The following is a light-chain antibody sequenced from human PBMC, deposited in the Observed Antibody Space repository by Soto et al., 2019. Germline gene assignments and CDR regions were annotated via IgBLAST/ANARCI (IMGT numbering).Light chain of an antibody. CDR1: RSDVGSYNY. V-gene: IGLV2-8*01. CDR3: SSYAGSTYLAV. J-gene: IGLJ1*01. CDR2: EVS. Sequence: QSALTQPASVSGSPGQSITISCTGTRSDVGSYNYVSWYQQHPGKAPKLMIYEVSKRPSGVPDRFSGSKSGNTASLTVSGLQAEDEAEYYCSSYAGSTYLAVFGTGTKVTVL.